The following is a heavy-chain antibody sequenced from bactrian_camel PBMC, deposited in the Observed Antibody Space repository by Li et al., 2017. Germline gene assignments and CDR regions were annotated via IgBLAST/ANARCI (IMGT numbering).Heavy chain of an antibody. Sequence: VQLVESGGGSVQSGGSLRLSCVASQPSYSRYSMGWFRRAPGAKRELVSTIEPDGGTTYLEDVKGQFTISQDKAKNAMYLQMNSLKAEDTAAYSCAAFGGGDCPISGYEGQGTQVTVS. D-gene: IGHD2*01. V-gene: IGHV3S53*01. CDR2: IEPDGGT. CDR1: QPSYSRYS. J-gene: IGHJ4*01.